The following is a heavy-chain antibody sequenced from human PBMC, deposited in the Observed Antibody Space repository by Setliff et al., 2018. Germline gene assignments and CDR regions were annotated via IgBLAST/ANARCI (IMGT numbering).Heavy chain of an antibody. CDR2: VFVDGST. CDR3: ARDTSSDWAAWFDP. V-gene: IGHV4-4*07. Sequence: PSETLSLTCTVSGDSISTYYWSWIRRPAGKGLEWIGRVFVDGSTNYNPSLKSRVTMSVDTSKNQFSLKLTSVTAADTAIYYCARDTSSDWAAWFDPWSQGIRVTVSS. CDR1: GDSISTYY. J-gene: IGHJ5*02. D-gene: IGHD3-22*01.